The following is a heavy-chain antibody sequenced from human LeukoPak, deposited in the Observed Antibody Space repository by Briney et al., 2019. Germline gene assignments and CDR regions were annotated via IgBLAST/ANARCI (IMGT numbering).Heavy chain of an antibody. V-gene: IGHV1-8*01. CDR3: AREQQQLVRRSCWFDP. CDR1: GYTFTSYD. Sequence: ASVKVSCKASGYTFTSYDINWVRQATGQGLEWMGWMNPNSGNTGYAQKFQGRVTMTRNTSISTAYMELSSLRSEDTAVYYCAREQQQLVRRSCWFDPWGQGTLVTVSS. D-gene: IGHD6-13*01. J-gene: IGHJ5*02. CDR2: MNPNSGNT.